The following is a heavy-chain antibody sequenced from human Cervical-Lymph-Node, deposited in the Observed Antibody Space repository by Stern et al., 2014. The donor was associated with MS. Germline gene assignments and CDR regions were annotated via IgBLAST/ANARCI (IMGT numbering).Heavy chain of an antibody. Sequence: NSDSIGYADSVRGRFTISRDNAKNSLYLQMNSLRTEDTAFYYCTKDIGVTTASLGYWGQGTLVTVSS. J-gene: IGHJ4*02. CDR2: NSDSI. V-gene: IGHV3-9*01. D-gene: IGHD4-17*01. CDR3: TKDIGVTTASLGY.